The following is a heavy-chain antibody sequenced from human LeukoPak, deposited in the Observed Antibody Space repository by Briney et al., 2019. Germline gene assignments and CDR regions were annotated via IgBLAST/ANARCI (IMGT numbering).Heavy chain of an antibody. CDR1: GFTLEDYI. D-gene: IGHD6-19*01. Sequence: GGSLRLSCAASGFTLEDYILHWVRQAPGKTLEWVSLISWDGTTYYTDSVKGRFTMSRDNSKNSLYLQMDTLRSEDTAFYYCVKDLSFESSGHVFEYWGQGTLVTVSS. CDR3: VKDLSFESSGHVFEY. V-gene: IGHV3-43*01. J-gene: IGHJ4*02. CDR2: ISWDGTT.